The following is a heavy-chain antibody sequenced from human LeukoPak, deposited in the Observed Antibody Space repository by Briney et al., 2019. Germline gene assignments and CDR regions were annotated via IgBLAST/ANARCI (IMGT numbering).Heavy chain of an antibody. Sequence: GGSLRLSCAASGFTFSSYSMNWVRQAPGKGLEWVSSISSSSSYIYYADSVKGRFTISRDNVKNSLYLQMDSLRAEDTAVYYCAREWGEQLVYYYYYMDVWGKGTTVTVSS. J-gene: IGHJ6*03. CDR1: GFTFSSYS. V-gene: IGHV3-21*01. CDR3: AREWGEQLVYYYYYMDV. D-gene: IGHD6-6*01. CDR2: ISSSSSYI.